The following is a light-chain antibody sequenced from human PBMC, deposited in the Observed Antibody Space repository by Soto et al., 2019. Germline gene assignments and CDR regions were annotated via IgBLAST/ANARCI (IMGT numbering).Light chain of an antibody. CDR1: SSNIGTNA. CDR2: SNN. V-gene: IGLV1-44*01. CDR3: ASWDDSLTGYV. J-gene: IGLJ1*01. Sequence: QSVLTQPPSASGTPGQRVTISCSGSSSNIGTNAVNWYQHLPGTAPKLLIYSNNRRPSGVPDRFSGSKSGTSASLAISGLQSEDEADHYCASWDDSLTGYVFGTGTKVTVL.